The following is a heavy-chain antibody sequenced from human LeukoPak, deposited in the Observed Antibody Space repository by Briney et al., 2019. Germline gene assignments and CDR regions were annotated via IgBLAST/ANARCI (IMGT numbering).Heavy chain of an antibody. D-gene: IGHD6-6*01. J-gene: IGHJ4*02. V-gene: IGHV3-30*18. CDR1: GFTFSSYG. CDR2: ISYDGSNK. Sequence: GGSLRLSCAASGFTFSSYGMHWVRQAPGKGLEWVAVISYDGSNKYYADSVKGRFTISRDNSKNTLYLQMNSLRAEDTAVYYCAKDFYSSSDYWGQGTLVTVSS. CDR3: AKDFYSSSDY.